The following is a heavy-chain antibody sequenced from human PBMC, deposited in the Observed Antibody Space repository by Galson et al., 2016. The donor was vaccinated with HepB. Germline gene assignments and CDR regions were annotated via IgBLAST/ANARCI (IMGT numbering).Heavy chain of an antibody. D-gene: IGHD4-23*01. J-gene: IGHJ4*02. CDR1: GFILSTHY. Sequence: SLRLSCATSGFILSTHYMNWVRQAPGKGLEWVAVIYSGGDTRYADSVKGRFTISRDISKNTLYLQMNSLRAEDTAVYYCARDHGGNAFFPDWGQGTLVTVTS. CDR2: IYSGGDT. CDR3: ARDHGGNAFFPD. V-gene: IGHV3-53*01.